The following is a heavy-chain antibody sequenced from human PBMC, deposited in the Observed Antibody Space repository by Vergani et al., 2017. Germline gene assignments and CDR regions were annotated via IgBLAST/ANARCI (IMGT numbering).Heavy chain of an antibody. J-gene: IGHJ6*03. D-gene: IGHD2-2*02. CDR1: GGSISSYY. CDR2: IYTSGST. V-gene: IGHV4-4*07. Sequence: QVQLQESGPGLVKPSETLSLTCTVSGGSISSYYWSWIRQPAGQGLEWIGRIYTSGSTNYNPSLKSRVTMSVDTSKNQFSLKLSSVTAADTAVYYCAREAYCSSTSCYKDYYYMDVWGKGTTVTVSS. CDR3: AREAYCSSTSCYKDYYYMDV.